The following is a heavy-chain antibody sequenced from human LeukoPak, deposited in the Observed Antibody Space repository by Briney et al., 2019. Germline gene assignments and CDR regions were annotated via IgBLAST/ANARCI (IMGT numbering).Heavy chain of an antibody. V-gene: IGHV1-69*05. CDR3: ASPAGGYCSGGSCYTGLDAFDI. Sequence: GASVKVSCKASGGTFSSYAISWVRQAPGQGLEWMGRIIPIFGTANYAQKFQGRVTITTDESTSTAYIELSSLRSEDTAVYYCASPAGGYCSGGSCYTGLDAFDIWGQGTMVTVSS. CDR2: IIPIFGTA. CDR1: GGTFSSYA. J-gene: IGHJ3*02. D-gene: IGHD2-15*01.